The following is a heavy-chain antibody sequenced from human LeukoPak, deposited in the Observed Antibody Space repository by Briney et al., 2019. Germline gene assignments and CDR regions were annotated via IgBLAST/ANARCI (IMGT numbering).Heavy chain of an antibody. Sequence: ASVKVSCKASGYTFTSYYMHWVRQAPGQGLEWMGIINPSGGSTSYAQKFQGRVTMTRDMSTSTVYMELSSLRSEDTAVCYCARSLKYYYDSSGYYYVGGFDPWGQGTLVTVSS. D-gene: IGHD3-22*01. V-gene: IGHV1-46*01. CDR2: INPSGGST. J-gene: IGHJ5*02. CDR3: ARSLKYYYDSSGYYYVGGFDP. CDR1: GYTFTSYY.